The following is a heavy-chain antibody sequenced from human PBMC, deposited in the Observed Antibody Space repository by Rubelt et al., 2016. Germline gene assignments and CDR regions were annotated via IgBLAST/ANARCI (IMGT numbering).Heavy chain of an antibody. CDR3: ASSIAARPYYFDY. V-gene: IGHV3-30*07. Sequence: SYDGDNKYYADSVKGRFTISRDNSKNTLYLQMNSLRAEDTAVYYCASSIAARPYYFDYWGQGTLVTVSS. CDR2: SYDGDNK. J-gene: IGHJ4*02. D-gene: IGHD6-6*01.